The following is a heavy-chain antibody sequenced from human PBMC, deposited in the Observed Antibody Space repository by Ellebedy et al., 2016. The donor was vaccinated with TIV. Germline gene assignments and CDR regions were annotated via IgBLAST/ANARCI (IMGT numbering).Heavy chain of an antibody. CDR3: ARDVNEGRDMTDPLRTDAFDI. D-gene: IGHD5-24*01. Sequence: SETLSLTXSVSGLSINSGYFWGWIRQPPGKGLEWIGIIFHSGTTFYNPSLKSRVSMSVDTAKNQFSLSLTSVTAADTAVYYCARDVNEGRDMTDPLRTDAFDIWGPGTRVSVSS. V-gene: IGHV4-38-2*02. J-gene: IGHJ3*02. CDR2: IFHSGTT. CDR1: GLSINSGYF.